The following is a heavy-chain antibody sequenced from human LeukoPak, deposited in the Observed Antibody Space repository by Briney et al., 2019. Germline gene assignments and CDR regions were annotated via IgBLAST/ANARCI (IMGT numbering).Heavy chain of an antibody. Sequence: PGGSLRLSCAASGFTFSDNWMTWVRQAPGKGLEWVANINQDGGGRYYVDSVQGRFIISRDNAQSSVYLQMNSLRDEDAAVYYCARVWDSYNYMDVWGKGTTVTVSS. V-gene: IGHV3-7*01. D-gene: IGHD3-10*01. CDR2: INQDGGGR. J-gene: IGHJ6*03. CDR1: GFTFSDNW. CDR3: ARVWDSYNYMDV.